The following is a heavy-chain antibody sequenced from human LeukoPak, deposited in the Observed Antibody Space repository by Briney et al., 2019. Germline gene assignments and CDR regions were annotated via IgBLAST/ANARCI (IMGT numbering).Heavy chain of an antibody. CDR1: GFTFSNYA. V-gene: IGHV3-23*01. CDR2: ISGSDGST. Sequence: GGSLRLSCAASGFTFSNYAMNWVRQAPGKGLEWVSGISGSDGSTYYADSVKGRFTISRDNSKNTLYLQMNTLRAEDPAVYFCAKDPLWYGSGIPRYFAYWAQGTLVTVSS. D-gene: IGHD3-10*01. J-gene: IGHJ4*02. CDR3: AKDPLWYGSGIPRYFAY.